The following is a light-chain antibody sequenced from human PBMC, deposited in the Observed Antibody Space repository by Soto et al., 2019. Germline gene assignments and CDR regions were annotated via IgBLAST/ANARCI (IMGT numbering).Light chain of an antibody. J-gene: IGKJ2*01. V-gene: IGKV1-39*01. CDR2: AAS. CDR3: QQSYSAPYT. Sequence: DIQMTQSPSSLSASVGDRVTITCRASQSITNYLNWYQQKPGKAPKLLIYAASSLQSGVPSRFSGRGSGTDFTLTISSLQPEDFATYYCQQSYSAPYTFGQGTKLEIK. CDR1: QSITNY.